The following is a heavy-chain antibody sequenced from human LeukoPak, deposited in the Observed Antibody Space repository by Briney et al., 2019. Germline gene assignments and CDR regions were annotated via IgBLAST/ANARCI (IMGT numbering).Heavy chain of an antibody. CDR3: ARGSRYYDFWSGYYTGDGFDY. J-gene: IGHJ4*02. CDR1: GGSFSGYY. Sequence: SETLSLTCAVYGGSFSGYYWSWVRQPPGKGLEWIGEINHSGSTNYNPSLKSRVTISVETSKKQFSLKRRCVTAADTAVYYCARGSRYYDFWSGYYTGDGFDYWGQGTLVTFSS. V-gene: IGHV4-34*01. CDR2: INHSGST. D-gene: IGHD3-3*01.